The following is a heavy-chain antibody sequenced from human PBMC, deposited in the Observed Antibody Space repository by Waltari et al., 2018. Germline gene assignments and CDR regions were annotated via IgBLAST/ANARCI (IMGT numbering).Heavy chain of an antibody. V-gene: IGHV4-4*02. CDR3: ASEGLRVVAWLTPSWYFDL. CDR2: IYHSGST. J-gene: IGHJ2*01. Sequence: QVQLQESGPGLVKPSGTLSLTCAVSGGSISSSNWWSWVRQPPGKGLEWIGEIYHSGSTNYNPALKSRVTISGDKSRSQISLTPSTVTAADTAVYYCASEGLRVVAWLTPSWYFDLWGRGTLVTVSS. D-gene: IGHD3-3*01. CDR1: GGSISSSNW.